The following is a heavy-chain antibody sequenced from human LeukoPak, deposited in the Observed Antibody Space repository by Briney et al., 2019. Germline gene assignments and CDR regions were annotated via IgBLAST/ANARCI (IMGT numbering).Heavy chain of an antibody. CDR1: GYTFTSYY. V-gene: IGHV1-2*02. CDR2: INPNSGGT. Sequence: ASVKVSCKSSGYTFTSYYMYWVRQAPGQGLEWMGIINPNSGGTNYAQKFQGRVTMTRDTSISTAYMELSRLRSDDTAVYYCARDWHYDSSGYYYSRLWDYWGQGTLVTVSS. D-gene: IGHD3-22*01. J-gene: IGHJ4*02. CDR3: ARDWHYDSSGYYYSRLWDY.